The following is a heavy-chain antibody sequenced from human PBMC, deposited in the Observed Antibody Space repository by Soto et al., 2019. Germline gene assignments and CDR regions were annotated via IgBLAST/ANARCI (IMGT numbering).Heavy chain of an antibody. V-gene: IGHV4-59*01. CDR1: SGSISGYF. Sequence: SETLSLTCTVSSGSISGYFWSWVRQPPGKEPEWIGYISYRGNTNYNPSLQSRVSISLVTSKNQISLKLDAVTASDTAVYYCARMERSKEGLSVYYFDFWGQGTLVTVSS. CDR2: ISYRGNT. J-gene: IGHJ4*02. D-gene: IGHD1-26*01. CDR3: ARMERSKEGLSVYYFDF.